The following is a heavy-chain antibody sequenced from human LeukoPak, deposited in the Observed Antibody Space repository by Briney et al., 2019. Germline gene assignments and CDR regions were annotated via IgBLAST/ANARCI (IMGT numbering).Heavy chain of an antibody. Sequence: TSETLSLTCTVSGGSISSSSYYWGWIRQPPGKGLEWIGSIYYSGSTYYNPSLKSRVTISVDTSKNQFSLKLSSVTAADTAVYYCARVALKTPKLWFGDNAFDIWGQGTMVTVSS. J-gene: IGHJ3*02. V-gene: IGHV4-39*07. D-gene: IGHD3-10*01. CDR3: ARVALKTPKLWFGDNAFDI. CDR1: GGSISSSSYY. CDR2: IYYSGST.